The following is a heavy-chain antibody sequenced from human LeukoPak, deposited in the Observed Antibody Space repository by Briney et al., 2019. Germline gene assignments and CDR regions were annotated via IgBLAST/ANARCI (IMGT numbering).Heavy chain of an antibody. D-gene: IGHD1-26*01. V-gene: IGHV3-23*01. CDR2: ISGSGAST. CDR1: GFTFKSYA. Sequence: SGGSLRLSCSASGFTFKSYAMHWVRQAPGKGLEWISGISGSGASTYYADSVKGRFTISRDDSRNTLYLQMNSLRGDDTAVYYCAKDVGKWESLHFFDYWGQGTLVTVSS. CDR3: AKDVGKWESLHFFDY. J-gene: IGHJ4*02.